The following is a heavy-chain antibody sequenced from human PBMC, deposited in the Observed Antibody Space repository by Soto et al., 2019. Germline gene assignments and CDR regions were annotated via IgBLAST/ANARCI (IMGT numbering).Heavy chain of an antibody. CDR2: IYYSGST. Sequence: SETLSLTCTVSGGSISSYYWSWIRQPPGKGLEWIGYIYYSGSTNYNPSLKSRVTISVDTSKNQFSLKLSSVTAADTAVYYCARQRYCSGGSCYKGSFDYWGQGTLVTVSS. CDR1: GGSISSYY. V-gene: IGHV4-59*08. J-gene: IGHJ4*02. D-gene: IGHD2-15*01. CDR3: ARQRYCSGGSCYKGSFDY.